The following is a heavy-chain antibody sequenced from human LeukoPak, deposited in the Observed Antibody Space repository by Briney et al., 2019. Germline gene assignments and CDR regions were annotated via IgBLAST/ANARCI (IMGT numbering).Heavy chain of an antibody. D-gene: IGHD6-19*01. CDR3: ARVGRSGWDFDH. V-gene: IGHV3-7*01. CDR2: INEGGGLT. J-gene: IGHJ4*02. CDR1: GFTFSGNW. Sequence: GGTLRLSCVASGFTFSGNWMTWVRQAPGKRLEWLAIINEGGGLTYYVDFVKGRFTISGDNANNSLFLQLISLTVDDEAVYYCARVGRSGWDFDHWGQGTLVPVSS.